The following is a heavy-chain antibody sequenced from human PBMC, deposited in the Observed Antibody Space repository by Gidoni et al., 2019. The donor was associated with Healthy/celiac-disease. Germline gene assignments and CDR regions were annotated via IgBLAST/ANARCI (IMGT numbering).Heavy chain of an antibody. D-gene: IGHD3-10*01. CDR1: GFTFSSYG. Sequence: VQLVESGGGVVQPGRSLRLSCAASGFTFSSYGMHWVRQAPGKGLEWVAVIWYDGSNKYYADSVKGRFTISRDNSKNTLYLQMNSLRAEDTAVYYCARVAHYGSAGGMDVWGQGTTVTVSS. CDR2: IWYDGSNK. CDR3: ARVAHYGSAGGMDV. V-gene: IGHV3-33*01. J-gene: IGHJ6*02.